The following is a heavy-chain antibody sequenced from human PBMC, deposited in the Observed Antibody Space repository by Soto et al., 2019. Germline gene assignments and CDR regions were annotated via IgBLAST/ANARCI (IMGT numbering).Heavy chain of an antibody. J-gene: IGHJ6*02. Sequence: EVQLVESGGDLVQPGGSLRLSCAASGFTFSSYDMHWVRQAAGKGLEWVSTFVTAGDTYYPGSVKGRFTISRENAKNSLYLQMNSLSDGDTAVYYCARGIQGGYYGLDVWGQGTTVTVSS. D-gene: IGHD5-18*01. CDR2: FVTAGDT. CDR1: GFTFSSYD. V-gene: IGHV3-13*01. CDR3: ARGIQGGYYGLDV.